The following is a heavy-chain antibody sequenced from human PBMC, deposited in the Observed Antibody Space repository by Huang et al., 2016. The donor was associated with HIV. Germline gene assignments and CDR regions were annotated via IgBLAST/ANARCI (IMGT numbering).Heavy chain of an antibody. D-gene: IGHD6-13*01. J-gene: IGHJ4*02. Sequence: EVQLVESGGGLVKPGGSLRLSGAASGFSLDSYNMYWVRQTPGKGLQWVSSISPSSSFRDYADSVKGRFSISRDNAKNSLYLQMNNLRGEDTAVYYCARDRGQQLSPFDSWGQGTLVTVSS. CDR3: ARDRGQQLSPFDS. V-gene: IGHV3-21*01. CDR1: GFSLDSYN. CDR2: ISPSSSFR.